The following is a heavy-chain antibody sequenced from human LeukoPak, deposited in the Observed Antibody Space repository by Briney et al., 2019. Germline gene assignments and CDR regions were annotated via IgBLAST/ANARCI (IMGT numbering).Heavy chain of an antibody. Sequence: GGSLRLSCAASGFTFSSYAMSWVRQAPGKGLEWVANIKQDGSEKYYVDSVKGRFTISRDNAKNSLYLQMNSPRAEDTAVYYCARRYFDYWGQGTLVTVSS. CDR2: IKQDGSEK. V-gene: IGHV3-7*01. CDR1: GFTFSSYA. CDR3: ARRYFDY. J-gene: IGHJ4*02.